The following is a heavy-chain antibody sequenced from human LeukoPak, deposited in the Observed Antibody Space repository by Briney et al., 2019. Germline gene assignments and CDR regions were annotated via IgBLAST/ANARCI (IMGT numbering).Heavy chain of an antibody. V-gene: IGHV3-48*03. CDR2: ISSSGSTI. Sequence: AGGSLRLSCAASGFTFSSYEMNWVRQAPGKGLEWVSYISSSGSTIYYADSVKGRFTISRDNAKNSLYLQMNSLRAEDTAVYYCARDKGSPHVYDSSGHTVGWFDPWGQGTLVTVSS. D-gene: IGHD3-22*01. CDR3: ARDKGSPHVYDSSGHTVGWFDP. J-gene: IGHJ5*02. CDR1: GFTFSSYE.